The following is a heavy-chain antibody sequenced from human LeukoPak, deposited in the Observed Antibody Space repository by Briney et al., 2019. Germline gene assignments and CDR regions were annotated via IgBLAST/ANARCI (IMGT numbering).Heavy chain of an antibody. CDR3: ARHSGRDGYNYRPIDY. V-gene: IGHV4-59*08. J-gene: IGHJ4*02. CDR1: GGSISSYY. CDR2: IYYSGST. Sequence: SETLSLTCTVSGGSISSYYWSWIRQPPGKGLEWIGYIYYSGSTNYNPSLKSRVTISVDTSKNRFSLKLSSVTAADTAVYYCARHSGRDGYNYRPIDYWGQGTLVTVSS. D-gene: IGHD5-24*01.